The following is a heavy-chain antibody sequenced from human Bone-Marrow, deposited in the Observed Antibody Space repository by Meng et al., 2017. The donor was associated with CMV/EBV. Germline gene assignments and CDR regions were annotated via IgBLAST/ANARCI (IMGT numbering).Heavy chain of an antibody. CDR3: ARKGGSSWYGDYYYYGMDV. Sequence: SVKVSCKASGGTFSSYAISWVRQAPGQGLEWMGGIIPIFGTANYAQKFQGRVTITTDESTSTAYMELSSLRSEDTAGYYCARKGGSSWYGDYYYYGMDVWGQGTTVTVSS. V-gene: IGHV1-69*05. J-gene: IGHJ6*02. CDR1: GGTFSSYA. D-gene: IGHD6-13*01. CDR2: IIPIFGTA.